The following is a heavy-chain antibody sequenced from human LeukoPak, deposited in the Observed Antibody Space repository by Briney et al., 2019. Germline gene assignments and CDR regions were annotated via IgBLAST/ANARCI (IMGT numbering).Heavy chain of an antibody. CDR2: ISSSGSTI. V-gene: IGHV3-11*04. Sequence: LGGSLRLSCAASGFTFSDYYMSWIRQAPGKGLEWVSYISSSGSTIYYADSVKGRFTISRDNAKNSLYLQMNSLRAEDTAVYYCARDYPLPSSAPGYWDVWGKGTTVTVSS. D-gene: IGHD6-6*01. CDR1: GFTFSDYY. CDR3: ARDYPLPSSAPGYWDV. J-gene: IGHJ6*04.